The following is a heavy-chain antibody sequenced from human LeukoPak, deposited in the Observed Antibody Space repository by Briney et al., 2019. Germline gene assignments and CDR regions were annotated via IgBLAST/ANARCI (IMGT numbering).Heavy chain of an antibody. CDR1: GFTFNDYH. D-gene: IGHD3-10*01. J-gene: IGHJ4*02. Sequence: GGSLRLSCAASGFTFNDYHMSWIRQAPGKGLEWVACISSDNTYTDYADSVKGRFTISRDNPKKSLYLQMNSLRDEDTAVYYCARWNYDSGSWVLDYWGQGTLVTVSS. V-gene: IGHV3-11*06. CDR2: ISSDNTYT. CDR3: ARWNYDSGSWVLDY.